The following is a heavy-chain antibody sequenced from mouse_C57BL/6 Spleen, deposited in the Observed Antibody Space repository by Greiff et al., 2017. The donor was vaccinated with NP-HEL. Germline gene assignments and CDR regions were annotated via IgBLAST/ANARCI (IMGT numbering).Heavy chain of an antibody. D-gene: IGHD1-1*01. CDR2: IDPANGNT. V-gene: IGHV14-3*01. CDR3: ARSPHYYGSRDYAMDY. CDR1: GFNIKNPY. J-gene: IGHJ4*01. Sequence: EVQLQQSVAELVRPGASVKLSCTASGFNIKNPYMHWVKQRPEQGLEWIGRIDPANGNTKYAPKFQGKATITADTSSTTAYLPLSSLTSEDTAIYYCARSPHYYGSRDYAMDYWGQGTSVTVSS.